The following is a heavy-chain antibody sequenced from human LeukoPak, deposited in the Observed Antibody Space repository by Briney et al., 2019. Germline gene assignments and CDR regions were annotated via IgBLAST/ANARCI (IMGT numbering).Heavy chain of an antibody. J-gene: IGHJ5*02. Sequence: TLSLACTVSGGSINSGGYYWNWIRQHPGKGLGWIGYIYYSGSTYYNPSLKSRLTISLDTSKNQFSLKLSSVTAADTAVYYCAGGDSSNYYRCFDPWGPGTLVTVSS. V-gene: IGHV4-31*03. D-gene: IGHD3-22*01. CDR3: AGGDSSNYYRCFDP. CDR1: GGSINSGGYY. CDR2: IYYSGST.